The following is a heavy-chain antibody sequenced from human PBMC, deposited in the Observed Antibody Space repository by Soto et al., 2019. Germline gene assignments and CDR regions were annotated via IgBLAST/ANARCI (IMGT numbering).Heavy chain of an antibody. CDR2: IYHSGST. D-gene: IGHD2-15*01. Sequence: SETLSLTCAVSGYSISSGYYWGWIRQPPGKGLEWIGSIYHSGSTYYNPSLKSRVTISVDTSKDQFSLKLSSVTAADTAVYYCARDQGHPHSGANWFDHWGQGTLVTVSS. CDR1: GYSISSGYY. J-gene: IGHJ5*02. V-gene: IGHV4-38-2*02. CDR3: ARDQGHPHSGANWFDH.